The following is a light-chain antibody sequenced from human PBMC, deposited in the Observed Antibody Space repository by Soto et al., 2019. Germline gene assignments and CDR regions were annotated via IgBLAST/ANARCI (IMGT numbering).Light chain of an antibody. V-gene: IGKV3-20*01. CDR3: QQYDNSVPLT. CDR1: QSVSSSY. CDR2: GTS. J-gene: IGKJ4*01. Sequence: EIVLTQSPGTLSLSPGERATLSCRASQSVSSSYFGWYQQKPGQAPRLLIYGTSSRATGIADRFSGSGCGTEFTLPISRMEPEDFAVYYCQQYDNSVPLTFGGGTKVEIK.